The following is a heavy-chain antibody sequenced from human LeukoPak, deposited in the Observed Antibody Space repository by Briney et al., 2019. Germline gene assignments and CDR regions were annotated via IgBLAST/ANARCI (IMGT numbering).Heavy chain of an antibody. V-gene: IGHV4-4*07. CDR1: GGSISSYY. D-gene: IGHD6-6*01. J-gene: IGHJ2*01. CDR3: ARDEYSSSPRGRDWYFDL. CDR2: IYTSGST. Sequence: SETPSLTCTVSGGSISSYYWSWIRQPAGKGLEWIGRIYTSGSTNYNPFLKSRVTMSVDTSKNQFSLKLSSVTAADTAVYYCARDEYSSSPRGRDWYFDLWGRGTLVTVSS.